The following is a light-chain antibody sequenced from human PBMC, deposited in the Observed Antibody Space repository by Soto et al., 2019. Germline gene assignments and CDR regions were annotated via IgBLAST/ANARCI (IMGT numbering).Light chain of an antibody. CDR2: DAS. Sequence: DIQMTQSPSTLSASVGDRVTITCRASQSISSWLAWYQQKPGKAPKLLIYDASSLESGVPSRFSGSGSGTEFTLPISSRQPDEFATFYFQQYNSYSPYTFGQGTKLEIK. V-gene: IGKV1-5*01. CDR3: QQYNSYSPYT. CDR1: QSISSW. J-gene: IGKJ2*01.